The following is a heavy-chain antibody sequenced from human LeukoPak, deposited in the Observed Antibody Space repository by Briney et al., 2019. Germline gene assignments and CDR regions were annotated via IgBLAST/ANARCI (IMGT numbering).Heavy chain of an antibody. Sequence: ASVKVSCKASGYAFTSYAMHWVRQAPGQRLEWMGWINAGNGNTKYSQEFQGRVTITRDTSASTAYMELSSLRSEDMAVYYCARVVKYRSGPLTDLLPYYFDYWGQGTLVTVSS. CDR2: INAGNGNT. CDR1: GYAFTSYA. J-gene: IGHJ4*02. CDR3: ARVVKYRSGPLTDLLPYYFDY. V-gene: IGHV1-3*03. D-gene: IGHD6-19*01.